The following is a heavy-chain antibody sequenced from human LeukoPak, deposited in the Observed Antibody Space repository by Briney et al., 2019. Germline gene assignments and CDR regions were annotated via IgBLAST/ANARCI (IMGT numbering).Heavy chain of an antibody. CDR1: GVSISSYY. CDR2: IYYSGST. D-gene: IGHD6-13*01. Sequence: PSETLSLTCTVSGVSISSYYWSWIRQPPGKGLEWIGYIYYSGSTNYNPSLKSRVTISVDTSKNQFSLKLSSVTAADTAVYYCARIRGGPIAATGTGTYNWFDPWGQGTLVTVSS. V-gene: IGHV4-59*01. CDR3: ARIRGGPIAATGTGTYNWFDP. J-gene: IGHJ5*02.